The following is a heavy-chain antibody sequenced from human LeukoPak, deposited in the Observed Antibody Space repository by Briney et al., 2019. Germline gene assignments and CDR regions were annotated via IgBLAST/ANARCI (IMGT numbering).Heavy chain of an antibody. Sequence: GGSLRLSCAASGFTFSSYGMSWVRQAPGKGLEWVSAISGSGGSTYYADSVKGRFTISRDNSKNTLYLQMNSLRAEDTAVYYCAKEWFGGDGYTPGHYFDYWGQGTLVTVSS. CDR1: GFTFSSYG. V-gene: IGHV3-23*01. CDR3: AKEWFGGDGYTPGHYFDY. J-gene: IGHJ4*02. CDR2: ISGSGGST. D-gene: IGHD5-24*01.